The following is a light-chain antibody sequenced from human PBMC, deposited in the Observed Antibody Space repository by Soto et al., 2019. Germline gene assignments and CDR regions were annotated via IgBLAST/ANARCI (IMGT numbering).Light chain of an antibody. J-gene: IGKJ1*01. CDR1: QSITSW. CDR2: DAS. V-gene: IGKV1-5*01. Sequence: DIQMTQSPSTLSASVGDRVTITCRASQSITSWLAWYQQKPGKAPKLLIYDASSVENGVPSRFSGSGSGTVFTLTISSLQPDDYATYYCQHYNRYLTFGQGTKVEVK. CDR3: QHYNRYLT.